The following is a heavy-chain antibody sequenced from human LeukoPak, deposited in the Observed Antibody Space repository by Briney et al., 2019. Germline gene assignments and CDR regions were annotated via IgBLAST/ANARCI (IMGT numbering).Heavy chain of an antibody. J-gene: IGHJ4*02. Sequence: GESLKISCKGSGYSFTSYWIGWVRQVPGKGLEWMGVIYPGDSVTRYSPSFQGQVTILANKSINTAYLQWSSLRASDTAMYYCARNPGGGDYIDYWGQGTLVTVSS. V-gene: IGHV5-51*01. D-gene: IGHD3-10*01. CDR2: IYPGDSVT. CDR3: ARNPGGGDYIDY. CDR1: GYSFTSYW.